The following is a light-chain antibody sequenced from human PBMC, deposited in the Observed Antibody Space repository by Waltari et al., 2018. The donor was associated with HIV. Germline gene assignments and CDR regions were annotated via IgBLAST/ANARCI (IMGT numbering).Light chain of an antibody. CDR2: EVT. CDR3: GSYTCDESPDVV. V-gene: IGLV2-8*01. CDR1: SSDIGGF. J-gene: IGLJ2*01. Sequence: QSALTQPPSASGSPGQSVTISCTGTSSDIGGFVSWYQQHSGKAPKLMIYEVTKRPSGVPDRFSGSTSGNTASLTVSGLQAEDEADYYCGSYTCDESPDVVFGEGTKLTVL.